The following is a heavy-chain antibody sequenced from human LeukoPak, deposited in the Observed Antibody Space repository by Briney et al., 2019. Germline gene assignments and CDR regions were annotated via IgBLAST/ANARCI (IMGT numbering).Heavy chain of an antibody. J-gene: IGHJ5*02. V-gene: IGHV3-21*06. CDR2: ISSYSHYL. D-gene: IGHD2-21*02. CDR3: ARDLRPDVPTAPTPDS. Sequence: KAGGSLRLSCVASGFTFSFYTMNWVRQAPGQGLEWVFSISSYSHYLYYADSVKGRFTISRDNAKNSVYLEMNSLRAEDTAVYFCARDLRPDVPTAPTPDSWGQGTLVTVSS. CDR1: GFTFSFYT.